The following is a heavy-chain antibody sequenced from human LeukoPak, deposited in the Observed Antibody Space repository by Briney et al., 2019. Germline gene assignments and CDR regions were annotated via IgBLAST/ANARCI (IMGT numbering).Heavy chain of an antibody. CDR3: AKRTMSALDS. J-gene: IGHJ4*02. D-gene: IGHD5-24*01. V-gene: IGHV3-23*01. CDR1: GFTFRTSA. Sequence: GGSLRLSCAASGFTFRTSAMNWVRQAPGKGLEWLCGISGSGNGTYYADSVKGRFTISRDNSQNMVYLLMNSLTVEDAATYYCAKRTMSALDSWGQGTLLIVSS. CDR2: ISGSGNGT.